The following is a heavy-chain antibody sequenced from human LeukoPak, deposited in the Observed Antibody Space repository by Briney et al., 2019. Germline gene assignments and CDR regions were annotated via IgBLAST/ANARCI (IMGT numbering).Heavy chain of an antibody. D-gene: IGHD3-10*01. J-gene: IGHJ6*04. Sequence: GGSLRLSCAASGFTFSSYSMNWVRQAPGKGLEWVSSISGSSSYIYYADSVKGRFTISRDNAKNSLYLQMNSLRAEDTAVYYCARAGGQYYGSGSYPDYYYYGMDVWGKGTTVTVSS. CDR1: GFTFSSYS. V-gene: IGHV3-21*01. CDR2: ISGSSSYI. CDR3: ARAGGQYYGSGSYPDYYYYGMDV.